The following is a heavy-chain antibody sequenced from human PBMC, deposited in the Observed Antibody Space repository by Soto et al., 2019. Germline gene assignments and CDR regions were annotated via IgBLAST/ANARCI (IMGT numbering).Heavy chain of an antibody. CDR1: GFTFSDYY. V-gene: IGHV3-11*01. D-gene: IGHD2-2*01. CDR2: ISSSGSRI. J-gene: IGHJ3*02. CDR3: ARDWGYCTSTICQAWTYDAFDI. Sequence: GGSLRLSCAASGFTFSDYYMNWIRQAPGKGLEWVSYISSSGSRIYYADSVKGRFTISRDNSKNSLYLQMNSLRAEDTAVYYCARDWGYCTSTICQAWTYDAFDIWGQGTMVTVSS.